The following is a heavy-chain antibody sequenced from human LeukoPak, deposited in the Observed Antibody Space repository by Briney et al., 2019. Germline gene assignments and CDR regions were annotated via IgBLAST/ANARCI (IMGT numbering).Heavy chain of an antibody. CDR3: ARVVVPAGGGVVDY. CDR2: IYYSGST. J-gene: IGHJ4*02. Sequence: SQTLSLTCTVSGGSISSGGYYWSWIRQHPGKGLEWIGYIYYSGSTYYNPSLKSRVTISVDTSKNQFSLKLSSVTAADTAVYYCARVVVPAGGGVVDYWGQGTLVTVSS. D-gene: IGHD3-16*01. CDR1: GGSISSGGYY. V-gene: IGHV4-31*03.